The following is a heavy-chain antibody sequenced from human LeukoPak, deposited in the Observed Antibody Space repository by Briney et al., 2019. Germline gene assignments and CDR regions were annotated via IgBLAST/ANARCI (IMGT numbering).Heavy chain of an antibody. J-gene: IGHJ4*02. Sequence: GASVKVSCKASGYTFTGYSMHWVRQAPGQGLEWMGWINTNTGNPTYAQGFTGRFVFSLDTSVSTAYLQISSLKAEDTAVYYCARGASKLISDYWGQGTLVTVSS. D-gene: IGHD4-23*01. CDR1: GYTFTGYS. CDR3: ARGASKLISDY. CDR2: INTNTGNP. V-gene: IGHV7-4-1*02.